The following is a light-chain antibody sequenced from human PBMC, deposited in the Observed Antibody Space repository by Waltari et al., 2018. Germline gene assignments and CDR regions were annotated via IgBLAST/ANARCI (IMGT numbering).Light chain of an antibody. CDR3: VSYTLNTNFYV. Sequence: QSALTQPAYVSGSPGQSITISCTGISSDLDDYNYVAWYRQFSGKAPKLIIYDGNSRPSGISKRFSGSKSGNTASLVISGLQAEDEADYYCVSYTLNTNFYVFGTGTKVTVL. V-gene: IGLV2-14*03. J-gene: IGLJ1*01. CDR1: SSDLDDYNY. CDR2: DGN.